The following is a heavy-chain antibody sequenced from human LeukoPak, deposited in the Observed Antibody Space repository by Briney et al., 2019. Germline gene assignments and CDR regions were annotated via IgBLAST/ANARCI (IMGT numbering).Heavy chain of an antibody. CDR2: INWNGGST. J-gene: IGHJ6*02. CDR1: GFTFDDYG. V-gene: IGHV3-20*01. CDR3: ARSSGNYYYYGMDV. Sequence: GGSLRLSCAASGFTFDDYGMSWVRQAPGKGLEWVSGINWNGGSTGYADSVKGRFTISRDNAKNSLYLQMNSLRAEDMALYHCARSSGNYYYYGMDVWGQGTTVTVSS.